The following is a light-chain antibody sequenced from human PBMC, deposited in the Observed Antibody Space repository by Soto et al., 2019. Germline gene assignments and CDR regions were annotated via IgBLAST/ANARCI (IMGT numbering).Light chain of an antibody. J-gene: IGKJ3*01. CDR3: MQALQTPLT. V-gene: IGKV2-28*01. CDR2: LGS. CDR1: QRLLHSNGNTF. Sequence: EIVMTQSPPSLTVTPGEPASISCRSSQRLLHSNGNTFLDWYLQKPGQSPQLLIYLGSNRASGVPDRVSGSEAGTDFTLKISRVEAEDVGVYYCMQALQTPLTFGPGTKVDIK.